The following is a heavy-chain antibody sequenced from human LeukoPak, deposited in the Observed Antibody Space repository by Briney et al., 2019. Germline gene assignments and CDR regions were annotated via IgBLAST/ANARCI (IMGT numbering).Heavy chain of an antibody. CDR1: GFTFSSYA. CDR3: AKSSMVGELLVDY. V-gene: IGHV3-23*01. J-gene: IGHJ4*02. Sequence: GGSLRLPCAASGFTFSSYAMSWVRQAPGKGLEWVSAISGSGGSTYYADSVKGRFTISRDNSKNTLYLQMNSLRAEDTAIYYCAKSSMVGELLVDYWGQGTLVTVSS. CDR2: ISGSGGST. D-gene: IGHD3-10*02.